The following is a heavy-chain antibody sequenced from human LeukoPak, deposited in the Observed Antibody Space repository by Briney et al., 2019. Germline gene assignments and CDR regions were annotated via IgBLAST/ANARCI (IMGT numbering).Heavy chain of an antibody. CDR1: GGSISSYN. V-gene: IGHV4-59*01. CDR2: IYYSGST. Sequence: SETLSLTCTVSGGSISSYNWSWIRQPPGKGLEWIGYIYYSGSTNYNPSLKSRVTISVDTSKNQFSLKLSSVPAADTAVYYCARVDSSVDAFDIRGQGTMVTVSS. D-gene: IGHD3-22*01. J-gene: IGHJ3*02. CDR3: ARVDSSVDAFDI.